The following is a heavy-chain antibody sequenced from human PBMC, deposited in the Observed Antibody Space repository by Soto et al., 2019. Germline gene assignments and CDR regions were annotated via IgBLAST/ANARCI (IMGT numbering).Heavy chain of an antibody. V-gene: IGHV3-30-3*01. J-gene: IGHJ4*02. CDR3: AREEGDSSSWYFDY. CDR2: ISYDGSNK. CDR1: GFTFSSYA. Sequence: QVQLVESGGGVVQPGRSLRLSCAASGFTFSSYAMHWVRQAPGKGLEWVAVISYDGSNKYYADSVQGRFTISRDNSKNTLYLQMNSLRAEDTAVYYCAREEGDSSSWYFDYGGQGTLVTVSS. D-gene: IGHD6-13*01.